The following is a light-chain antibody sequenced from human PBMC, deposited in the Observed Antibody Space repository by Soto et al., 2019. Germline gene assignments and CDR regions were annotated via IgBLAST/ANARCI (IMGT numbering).Light chain of an antibody. CDR3: QQVESYPST. CDR1: QTISTY. CDR2: GAS. V-gene: IGKV1-39*01. J-gene: IGKJ4*01. Sequence: DIQMTQSPSPLSASVGDRVTITCRASQTISTYLNWYQQKPGKAPKLLIYGASSLQSGVPSRFSGSGFGTDFTLTITSLQPEDFATYYCQQVESYPSTFGGGTKVDIK.